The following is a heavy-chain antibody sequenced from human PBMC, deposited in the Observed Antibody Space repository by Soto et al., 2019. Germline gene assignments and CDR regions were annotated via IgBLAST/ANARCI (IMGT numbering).Heavy chain of an antibody. D-gene: IGHD2-8*01. CDR1: GGSISSGGYS. J-gene: IGHJ4*02. CDR2: IYHSGST. Sequence: QVQLQESGSGLVKPSQTLSLTCAVSGGSISSGGYSWSWIRQPPGKGLEWIGYIYHSGSTYYNPSLKSRVTISMVTSKNQFSLKLNSVTAADTAVYYCARGHDANNVWGQGTLVTVSS. CDR3: ARGHDANNV. V-gene: IGHV4-30-2*01.